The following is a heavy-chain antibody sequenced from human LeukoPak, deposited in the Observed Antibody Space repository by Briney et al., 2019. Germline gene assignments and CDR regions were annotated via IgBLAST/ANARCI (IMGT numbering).Heavy chain of an antibody. Sequence: ASVKVSCKASGYTFTSYDINWVRQATGQGLEWMGWMNPNSGNTGYAQKFQGRVTMTRNTSISTAYMELSSLRSEDTAVYYCARGRGLPTGAADFWSGYYTHLGYWGQGTLVTVSS. D-gene: IGHD3-3*01. CDR3: ARGRGLPTGAADFWSGYYTHLGY. CDR1: GYTFTSYD. V-gene: IGHV1-8*01. CDR2: MNPNSGNT. J-gene: IGHJ4*02.